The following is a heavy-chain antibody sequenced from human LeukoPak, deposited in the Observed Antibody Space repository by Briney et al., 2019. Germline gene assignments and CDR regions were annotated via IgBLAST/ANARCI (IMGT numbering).Heavy chain of an antibody. CDR1: GGTFTNYA. D-gene: IGHD2-15*01. Sequence: ASVKVSCKASGGTFTNYAINWVRQAPGQGLEWMGRIIPILNVTNYAQKFQGRVTMTRDTSISTAYMELSRLRSDDTAVYYCARVLYCSGGSCYHAFDIWGQGTMVTVSS. CDR3: ARVLYCSGGSCYHAFDI. CDR2: IIPILNVT. J-gene: IGHJ3*02. V-gene: IGHV1-2*02.